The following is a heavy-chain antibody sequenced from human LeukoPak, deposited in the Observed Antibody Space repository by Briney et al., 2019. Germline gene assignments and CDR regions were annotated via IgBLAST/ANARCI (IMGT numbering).Heavy chain of an antibody. J-gene: IGHJ4*02. CDR3: ASASSHRIAAGGDY. V-gene: IGHV3-74*01. D-gene: IGHD6-13*01. CDR1: GFTFSNYW. CDR2: INSDGSSR. Sequence: PGGSLRLPCEASGFTFSNYWMHWARQAPGKGLVWVSRINSDGSSRNYADSVKGRFTISRDNAKNTLYLQMNSLRAEDTAVYYCASASSHRIAAGGDYWGQGTLVTVSS.